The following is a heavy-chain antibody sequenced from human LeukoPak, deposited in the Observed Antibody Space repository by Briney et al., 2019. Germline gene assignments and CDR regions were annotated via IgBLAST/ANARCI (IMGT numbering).Heavy chain of an antibody. J-gene: IGHJ4*02. CDR1: GYTFTGYY. V-gene: IGHV1-2*02. D-gene: IGHD3-22*01. Sequence: ASVKVSCKASGYTFTGYYMHWVRQAPGQGLEWMGWINPNSGGTNYAQKFQGRVTTTRETSISTAYMELSRLRSDDTAVYYCARGPYYHDSRGYYNYWGQGTLVTVSS. CDR2: INPNSGGT. CDR3: ARGPYYHDSRGYYNY.